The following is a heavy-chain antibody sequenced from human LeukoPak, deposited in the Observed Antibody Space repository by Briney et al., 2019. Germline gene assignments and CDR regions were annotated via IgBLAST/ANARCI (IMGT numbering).Heavy chain of an antibody. CDR2: LSTSGSP. CDR3: ARITHYYGSGSYYPYYYYYMDV. Sequence: PSETLSLTCTVSGGSISSHYWNWIRQPAGKGLEWIGRLSTSGSPKYNPSLKSRVTISVDKSNNLFSLKVNSVTAADTAVYYCARITHYYGSGSYYPYYYYYMDVWGKGTTVTVSS. CDR1: GGSISSHY. V-gene: IGHV4-4*07. J-gene: IGHJ6*03. D-gene: IGHD3-10*01.